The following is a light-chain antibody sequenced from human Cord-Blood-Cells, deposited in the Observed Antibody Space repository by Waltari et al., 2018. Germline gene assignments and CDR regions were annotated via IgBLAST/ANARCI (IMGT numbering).Light chain of an antibody. CDR3: QAWDSSTDPPGDVV. Sequence: SYELTQPPSVSVSPGQTARITCSGEKLGDKYACWYQQKPGQSPVLVIYQDTKRPSGIPERFSGSNSGNTATLTISGTQAMDEADYYCQAWDSSTDPPGDVVFGGGTKLTVL. CDR2: QDT. J-gene: IGLJ2*01. V-gene: IGLV3-1*01. CDR1: KLGDKY.